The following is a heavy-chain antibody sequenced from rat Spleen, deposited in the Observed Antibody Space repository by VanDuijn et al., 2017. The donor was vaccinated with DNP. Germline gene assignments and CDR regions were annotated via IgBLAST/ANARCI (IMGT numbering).Heavy chain of an antibody. CDR3: TTRGNYGGYDY. D-gene: IGHD1-11*01. J-gene: IGHJ2*01. CDR1: GFIFSDYA. V-gene: IGHV5S10*01. CDR2: IIYDGSST. Sequence: EVQLVESGGGLVRPGNSLRLSCAASGFIFSDYAMAWVRQSPKMGLEWVETIIYDGSSTFYRDSVTGRFTISRDFAKSTLYLQMDSLRSEDSATYYCTTRGNYGGYDYWGQGVIVTVSS.